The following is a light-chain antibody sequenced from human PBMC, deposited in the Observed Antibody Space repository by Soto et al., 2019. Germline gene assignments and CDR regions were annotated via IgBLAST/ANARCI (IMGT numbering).Light chain of an antibody. V-gene: IGKV1-5*03. J-gene: IGKJ4*01. CDR3: QQYDSYSPLT. CDR1: QSISNW. Sequence: DIQMTQSPSTLSASVGDRVTITCRASQSISNWLAWYQQKPGKAPKILIYKTSSLESGVPSRFSGSVSGTEFTLTISSLQPDDFATYYCQQYDSYSPLTFGGGTKVDIK. CDR2: KTS.